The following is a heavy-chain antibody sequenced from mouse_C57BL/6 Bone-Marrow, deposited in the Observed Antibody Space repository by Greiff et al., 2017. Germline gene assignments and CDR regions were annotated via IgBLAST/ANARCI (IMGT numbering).Heavy chain of an antibody. Sequence: VQLQQPGAELVKPGASVKLSCKASGYTFTSYSMHWVKQRPGRGLEWIGRIDPNSGGTKYNEKFKGKATLTVDKPSSTAYMQLSSLTSEDSAVYYCARGGSTTLTTEAMDYWGQGTSVTVSP. J-gene: IGHJ4*01. V-gene: IGHV1-72*01. CDR3: ARGGSTTLTTEAMDY. D-gene: IGHD2-2*01. CDR1: GYTFTSYS. CDR2: IDPNSGGT.